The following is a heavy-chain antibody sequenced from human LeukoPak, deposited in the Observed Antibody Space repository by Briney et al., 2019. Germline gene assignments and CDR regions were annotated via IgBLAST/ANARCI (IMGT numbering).Heavy chain of an antibody. Sequence: SETLSLTCTVSGGSVSSGSYYWSWIRQPPGKGLEWIGYIYYSGSTNYNPSLKSRVTISVDTSKNQFSLKLSSVTAAGTAVYYCAREDYWGQGTPVTVSS. CDR2: IYYSGST. CDR3: AREDY. J-gene: IGHJ4*02. CDR1: GGSVSSGSYY. V-gene: IGHV4-61*01.